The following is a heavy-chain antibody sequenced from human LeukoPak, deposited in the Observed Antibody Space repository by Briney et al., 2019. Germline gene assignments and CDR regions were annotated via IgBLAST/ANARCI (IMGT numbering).Heavy chain of an antibody. Sequence: GGSLRLSCAASGFTFSSYSMNWVRQAPGKGLEGVSYISGSSSAIYYGDSAKGRFTISRDNAKNSLDLQMNSLRAEDTAVYFCARGPLTSLDYWGQGTLVTVSS. CDR3: ARGPLTSLDY. CDR1: GFTFSSYS. J-gene: IGHJ4*02. V-gene: IGHV3-48*01. D-gene: IGHD2/OR15-2a*01. CDR2: ISGSSSAI.